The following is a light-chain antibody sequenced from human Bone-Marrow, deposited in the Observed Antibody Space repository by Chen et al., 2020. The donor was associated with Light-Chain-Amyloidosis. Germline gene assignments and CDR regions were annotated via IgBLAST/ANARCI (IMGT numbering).Light chain of an antibody. Sequence: ELVVTQSPATLSLSPGERATLSCRASQSVSSYLAWYQQKPGQAPRLLIYDASNRATGIPARFSGSGSGTDFTLTISSLEPEDFAVYYCQQRSNWPKTFGQGTKVEIK. CDR3: QQRSNWPKT. V-gene: IGKV3-11*01. CDR2: DAS. J-gene: IGKJ1*01. CDR1: QSVSSY.